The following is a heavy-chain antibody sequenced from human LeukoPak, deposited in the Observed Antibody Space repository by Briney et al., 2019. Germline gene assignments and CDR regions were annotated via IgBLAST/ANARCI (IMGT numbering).Heavy chain of an antibody. CDR3: AKSPAVDTAFDI. CDR1: AFTFSNFA. D-gene: IGHD4-23*01. J-gene: IGHJ3*02. V-gene: IGHV3-23*01. Sequence: GGSLRLSCAASAFTFSNFAVSWVRQAPGKGLEWVSAISGSGGSTYYADSVKGRFTISRDNSKNTLYLQMNSLRAEDTAVYYCAKSPAVDTAFDIWGQGTMVTVSS. CDR2: ISGSGGST.